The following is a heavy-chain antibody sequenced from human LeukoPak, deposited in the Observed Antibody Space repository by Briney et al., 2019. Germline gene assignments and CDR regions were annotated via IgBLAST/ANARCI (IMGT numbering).Heavy chain of an antibody. Sequence: GASVKVSCKACGYTFTGYYMHWVRQAPGQGLEWMGWINPNSGGTNYAQKFQGRVTMTRDTSISTAYMELSRLRSDDTAVYYCAIFGMAAAGTGVMAIDYWGQGTLVTVSS. D-gene: IGHD6-13*01. CDR1: GYTFTGYY. CDR2: INPNSGGT. CDR3: AIFGMAAAGTGVMAIDY. J-gene: IGHJ4*02. V-gene: IGHV1-2*02.